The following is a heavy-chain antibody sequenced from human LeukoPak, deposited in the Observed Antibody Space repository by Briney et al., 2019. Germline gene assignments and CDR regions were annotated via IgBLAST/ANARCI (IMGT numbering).Heavy chain of an antibody. CDR2: IRNKADGYTT. Sequence: PGRSLRLSCAASGFIFSDHYMEWVRQAPGKGLEWVGRIRNKADGYTTEYAASVKGRFTISRDDSKNSVYLQMNSLKTDDTAVYYCARRARGEGFDYWGQGTLVTVSS. J-gene: IGHJ4*02. CDR3: ARRARGEGFDY. V-gene: IGHV3-72*01. CDR1: GFIFSDHY. D-gene: IGHD3-16*01.